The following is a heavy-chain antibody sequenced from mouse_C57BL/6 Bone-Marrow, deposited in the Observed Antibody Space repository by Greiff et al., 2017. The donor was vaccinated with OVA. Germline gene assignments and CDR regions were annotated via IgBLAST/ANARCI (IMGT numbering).Heavy chain of an antibody. Sequence: VQLQQSVAELVRPGASVKLSCTASGFNITNTSMHWVKQRPEQGLEWIGRIDPAHGITKYAPKFQGKATFTADTSSNTADLQHSSLTSEETDIYYSARGKGTGSDDWGKGTQGTVSA. D-gene: IGHD2-3*01. CDR1: GFNITNTS. V-gene: IGHV14-3*01. J-gene: IGHJ3*01. CDR2: IDPAHGIT. CDR3: ARGKGTGSDD.